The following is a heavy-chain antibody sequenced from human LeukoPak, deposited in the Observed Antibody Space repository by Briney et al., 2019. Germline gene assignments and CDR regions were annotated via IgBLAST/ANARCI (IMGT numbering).Heavy chain of an antibody. V-gene: IGHV4-59*08. Sequence: SETLSLTCTVSGGSISSYYWSWIRQPPGKGLEWIGYIYYSGSTNYNPSLKSRVTISVDTSKNQFSLKLSSVTAADTAVYYCARLVSSSWYWFDPWGQGTLVTVSS. CDR1: GGSISSYY. CDR3: ARLVSSSWYWFDP. J-gene: IGHJ5*02. CDR2: IYYSGST. D-gene: IGHD6-13*01.